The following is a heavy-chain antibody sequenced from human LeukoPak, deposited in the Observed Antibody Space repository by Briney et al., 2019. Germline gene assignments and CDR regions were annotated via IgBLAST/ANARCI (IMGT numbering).Heavy chain of an antibody. J-gene: IGHJ4*02. Sequence: ASVTVSCKASGYTFPSYFMHWVRQAPGQGLEWMGIINPTGGSTTYAQKFQGRVTMTRDTSTSTVYMELSSLRSDDTAVYYCARGPPNWGYDYWGPGTLVTVSS. V-gene: IGHV1-46*01. D-gene: IGHD7-27*01. CDR1: GYTFPSYF. CDR3: ARGPPNWGYDY. CDR2: INPTGGST.